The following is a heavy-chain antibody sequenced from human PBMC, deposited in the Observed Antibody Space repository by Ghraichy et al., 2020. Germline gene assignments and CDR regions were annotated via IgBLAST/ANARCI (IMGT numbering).Heavy chain of an antibody. CDR1: GGSFGGYY. J-gene: IGHJ4*02. CDR3: ARGSGWYPHYFDY. Sequence: SETLSLTCAVYGGSFGGYYWSWIRQPPGKGLEWIGEINHSGSTNYNPSLKSRVTISVDTSKNQFSLKLSSVTAADTAVYYCARGSGWYPHYFDYWGQGTLVTVSS. CDR2: INHSGST. D-gene: IGHD6-19*01. V-gene: IGHV4-34*01.